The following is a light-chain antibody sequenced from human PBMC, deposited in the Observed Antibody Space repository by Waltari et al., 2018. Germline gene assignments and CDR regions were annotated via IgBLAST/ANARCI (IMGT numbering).Light chain of an antibody. V-gene: IGKV3-15*01. CDR1: QSVSSN. CDR3: QQYNNWPPVT. Sequence: EIVMTQSPATLSASPGERATLSCRASQSVSSNLAWYKQKPGQAPRLLIYGASTRATGIPARFSGSGSGTEFTLTISSLQSEDFAVYYCQQYNNWPPVTFGGGTKVEIK. J-gene: IGKJ4*01. CDR2: GAS.